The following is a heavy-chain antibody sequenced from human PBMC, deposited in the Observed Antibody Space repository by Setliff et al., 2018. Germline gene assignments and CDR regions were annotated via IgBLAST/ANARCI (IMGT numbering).Heavy chain of an antibody. CDR1: GGSIRSYY. CDR2: IYTSGRT. Sequence: WETLSLTCTVSGGSIRSYYWSWIRQPPGKGLEWIGYIYTSGRTNYNPSLKSRVTISVDTSKNQFTLKVSSVTAADTAVYYCARDPPCCSGASCRGSLDIWGQGTMVTVSS. V-gene: IGHV4-4*08. CDR3: ARDPPCCSGASCRGSLDI. D-gene: IGHD2-15*01. J-gene: IGHJ3*02.